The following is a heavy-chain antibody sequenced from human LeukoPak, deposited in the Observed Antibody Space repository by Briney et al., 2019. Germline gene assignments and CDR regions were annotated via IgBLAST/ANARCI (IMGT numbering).Heavy chain of an antibody. D-gene: IGHD1-26*01. CDR2: ISSSSSYI. V-gene: IGHV3-21*01. CDR1: GFTFSSYS. J-gene: IGHJ4*02. Sequence: GGSLRLSCEASGFTFSSYSMNWVRQAPGRGLEWVSSISSSSSYIYYADSVKGRFTISRDNAKNSLYLQMNSLRAEDTAVYYCARDYDSGSYDLGYWGQGTLVTVSS. CDR3: ARDYDSGSYDLGY.